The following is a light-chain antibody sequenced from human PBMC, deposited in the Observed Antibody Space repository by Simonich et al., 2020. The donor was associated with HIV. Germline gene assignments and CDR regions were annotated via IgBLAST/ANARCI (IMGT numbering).Light chain of an antibody. CDR1: QSVSSN. V-gene: IGKV3-15*01. CDR3: QQLNSYPYT. Sequence: EIVVTQSPATLSVSPGETATPSCRASQSVSSNLAWYQQKPGQAPRLLIYGASTRATGIPARFSGSGSGTEFTLTSSSLQPEDFATYYWQQLNSYPYTFGQGTKLEIK. CDR2: GAS. J-gene: IGKJ2*01.